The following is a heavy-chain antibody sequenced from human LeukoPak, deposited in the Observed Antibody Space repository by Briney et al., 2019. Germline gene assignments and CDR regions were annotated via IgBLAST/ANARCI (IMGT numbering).Heavy chain of an antibody. Sequence: GGSLRLSCAASGFTFTTYGLHWVRQAPDKGLEWVAAIASNGGSEYYADSVKGRFTISRDNSKNTLFLQMNSLRPDDTAVYYCAKRGHYSINWYHYFDYWGQGTLVTVSS. D-gene: IGHD6-13*01. CDR2: IASNGGSE. J-gene: IGHJ4*02. V-gene: IGHV3-30*18. CDR1: GFTFTTYG. CDR3: AKRGHYSINWYHYFDY.